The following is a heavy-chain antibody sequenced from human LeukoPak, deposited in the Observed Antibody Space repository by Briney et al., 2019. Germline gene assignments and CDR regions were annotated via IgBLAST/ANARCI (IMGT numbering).Heavy chain of an antibody. Sequence: SETLSLTCTVSGGSISSYYWSWIRQPPGKGLEWIGYIYYSGSTNYNPSLKSRVTISVDTSKNQFSLKLSSVTAADTAVYYCSRPNCSGGSCYPRGCDCWGQGTLVTVSS. J-gene: IGHJ4*02. CDR1: GGSISSYY. CDR3: SRPNCSGGSCYPRGCDC. D-gene: IGHD2-15*01. CDR2: IYYSGST. V-gene: IGHV4-59*01.